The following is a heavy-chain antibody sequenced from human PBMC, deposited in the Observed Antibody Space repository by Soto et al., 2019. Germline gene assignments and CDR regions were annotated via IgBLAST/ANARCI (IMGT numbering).Heavy chain of an antibody. CDR2: ISYDGSNK. CDR1: GFTFSSYA. D-gene: IGHD2-8*01. V-gene: IGHV3-30-3*01. J-gene: IGHJ6*02. CDR3: ASLAGYCTNGVCYPWHYYGMDV. Sequence: QVQLVESGGGVVQPGRSLRLSCAASGFTFSSYAMHWVRQAPGKGLEWVAVISYDGSNKYYADSVKGRFTISRDNSKNTLYLQMNSLRAEDTAVYYCASLAGYCTNGVCYPWHYYGMDVWGQGTTVTVSS.